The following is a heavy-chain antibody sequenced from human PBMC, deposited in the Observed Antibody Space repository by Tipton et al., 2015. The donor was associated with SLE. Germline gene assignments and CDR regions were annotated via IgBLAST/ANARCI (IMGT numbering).Heavy chain of an antibody. Sequence: TLSLTCTVSGGSINSGDYYWSWLRQPPGKGLEWIGYIYYSGSTYYNPSLKSRVTISVDTSKNHFSLKLSSVTAADTAVYYCARRTYYYYMDVWGKGTTVTVSS. CDR2: IYYSGST. CDR3: ARRTYYYYMDV. J-gene: IGHJ6*03. CDR1: GGSINSGDYY. V-gene: IGHV4-30-4*01.